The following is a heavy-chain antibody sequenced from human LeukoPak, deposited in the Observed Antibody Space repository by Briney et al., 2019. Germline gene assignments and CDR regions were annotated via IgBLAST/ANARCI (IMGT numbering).Heavy chain of an antibody. J-gene: IGHJ3*02. CDR1: GFTFSSDG. CDR2: ISYDGSNK. V-gene: IGHV3-30*19. Sequence: GWYLRLSGAASGFTFSSDGMHWVRQAPSKGLDWVAVISYDGSNKYYADSVKSRFTIYRDNSKNTLYLQMNSLRAEDKAVYYCAKSGRDDAFDIWGQGTMVTVSS. D-gene: IGHD3-10*01. CDR3: AKSGRDDAFDI.